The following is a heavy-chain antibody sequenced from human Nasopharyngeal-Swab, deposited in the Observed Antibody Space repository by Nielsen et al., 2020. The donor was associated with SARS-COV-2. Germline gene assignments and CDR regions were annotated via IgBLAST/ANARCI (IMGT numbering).Heavy chain of an antibody. CDR2: ISGSGDTT. D-gene: IGHD2-21*01. CDR3: AKAPYLRGLDV. J-gene: IGHJ6*02. CDR1: GGTFSSYA. V-gene: IGHV3-23*01. Sequence: SCKASGGTFSSYAMSWVRQAPGKGLEWVSIISGSGDTTYCADSVKDRFTISRDNSKNTLYMQTNSLRVEDTAVYYCAKAPYLRGLDVWGQGATVTVSS.